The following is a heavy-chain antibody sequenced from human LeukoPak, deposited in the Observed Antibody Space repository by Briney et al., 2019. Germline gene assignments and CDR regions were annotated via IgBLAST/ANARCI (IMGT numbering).Heavy chain of an antibody. J-gene: IGHJ4*02. CDR3: ARRSKGSYGNPFDY. CDR2: INPDKGDT. D-gene: IGHD4-17*01. CDR1: GYTFTTYA. Sequence: ASVKVSCKASGYTFTTYATHWVRQAPGQRLEWMGWINPDKGDTKYSQNFQGRITVTRDTSASTTYMELSNLVSEDTAVYYCARRSKGSYGNPFDYWGQGTLVTVSS. V-gene: IGHV1-3*01.